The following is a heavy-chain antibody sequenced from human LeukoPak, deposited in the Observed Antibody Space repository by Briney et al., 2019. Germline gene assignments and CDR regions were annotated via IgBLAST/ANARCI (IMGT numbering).Heavy chain of an antibody. J-gene: IGHJ4*02. CDR2: MYYSGST. Sequence: SETLSLTCTVSGGSISTSRHYWGWLRQPPGKGLEWIGSMYYSGSTYYNPSLKSRVTISVDTYKSRFSLKLSSVTAADTAVYYCATTVTTRYYFDYWGQGTLVTVSA. V-gene: IGHV4-39*01. CDR3: ATTVTTRYYFDY. CDR1: GGSISTSRHY. D-gene: IGHD4-17*01.